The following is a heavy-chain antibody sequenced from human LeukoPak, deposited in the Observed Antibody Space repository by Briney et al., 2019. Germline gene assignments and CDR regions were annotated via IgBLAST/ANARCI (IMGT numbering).Heavy chain of an antibody. Sequence: ASVKVSCKASGGTFSSYAISWVRQAPGQGLEWVGGIIPIFGTANYAQKFQGRVTITADESTSTAYMELSSLRSEDTAVYYCASPSARPSSWSPFEFDYWGQGTLVTVSS. CDR2: IIPIFGTA. CDR3: ASPSARPSSWSPFEFDY. D-gene: IGHD6-13*01. V-gene: IGHV1-69*01. J-gene: IGHJ4*02. CDR1: GGTFSSYA.